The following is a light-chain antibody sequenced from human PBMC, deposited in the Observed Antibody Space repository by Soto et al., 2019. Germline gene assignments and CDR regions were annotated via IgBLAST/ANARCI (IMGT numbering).Light chain of an antibody. Sequence: DIQVTQSPSTLSSSVGDRVTITCRASQSISSHLNWYQQKPGKAPNLLMYTASNLQSGVQSRFSGSGSGTDFTLTIRSLQPEDFATYYCKQSYSTPISFGQGTRLEIK. CDR2: TAS. CDR3: KQSYSTPIS. CDR1: QSISSH. J-gene: IGKJ5*01. V-gene: IGKV1-39*01.